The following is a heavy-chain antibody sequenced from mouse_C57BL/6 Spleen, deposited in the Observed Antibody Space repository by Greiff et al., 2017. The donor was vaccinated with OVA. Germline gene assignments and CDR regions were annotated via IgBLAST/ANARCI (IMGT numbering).Heavy chain of an antibody. D-gene: IGHD2-1*01. Sequence: QVQLQQPGAELVKPGASVKLSCKASGYTFTSYWMQWVKQRPGQGLEWIGEIDPSDSYTNYNQKFKGKATLTVDQSSSTAYMQLSSLTSEDSAVYYCARWVYYYYVDYWGQGATLTVSS. V-gene: IGHV1-50*01. CDR1: GYTFTSYW. CDR2: IDPSDSYT. J-gene: IGHJ2*01. CDR3: ARWVYYYYVDY.